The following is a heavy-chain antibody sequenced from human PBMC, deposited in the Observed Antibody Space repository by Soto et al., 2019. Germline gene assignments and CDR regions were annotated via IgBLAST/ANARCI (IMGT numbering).Heavy chain of an antibody. CDR3: ARDVTAVVVVAAGAFDI. D-gene: IGHD2-15*01. Sequence: QVQLVQSGAEVKKPGSSVKVSCKASGGTFSSYTISWVRQAPGQGLEWMGRIIPILGIANYAQKFQGRVTITADKSTSTAYMELSSLRSEDTAVYYGARDVTAVVVVAAGAFDIWGQGTMVTVSS. V-gene: IGHV1-69*08. CDR1: GGTFSSYT. J-gene: IGHJ3*02. CDR2: IIPILGIA.